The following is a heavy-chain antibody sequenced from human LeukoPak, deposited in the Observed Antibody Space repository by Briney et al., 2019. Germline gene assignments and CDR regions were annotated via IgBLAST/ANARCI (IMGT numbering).Heavy chain of an antibody. CDR1: GYTFTGYF. CDR2: INPNSGGT. Sequence: ASVKVSCKASGYTFTGYFIHWVRQAPGQGLEWMGWINPNSGGTNYAQKFQGRVTLTRDTSISTAYMELSRLRSDDTAVYYCARGDDSSGYYGGPGGYWGQGTLVTVSS. D-gene: IGHD3-22*01. J-gene: IGHJ4*02. V-gene: IGHV1-2*02. CDR3: ARGDDSSGYYGGPGGY.